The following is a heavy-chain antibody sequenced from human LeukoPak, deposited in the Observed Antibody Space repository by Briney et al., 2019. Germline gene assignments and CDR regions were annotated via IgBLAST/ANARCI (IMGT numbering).Heavy chain of an antibody. D-gene: IGHD6-13*01. CDR1: GGSFSDYY. V-gene: IGHV4-59*08. CDR2: IYYSGST. CDR3: ARFPFPGIAAAGTPFDY. Sequence: SETLSLTCAVYGGSFSDYYWSWIRQPPGKGLEWIGYIYYSGSTNYNPSLKSRVTISVDTSKNQFSLKLSSVTAADTAVYYCARFPFPGIAAAGTPFDYWGQGTLVTVSS. J-gene: IGHJ4*02.